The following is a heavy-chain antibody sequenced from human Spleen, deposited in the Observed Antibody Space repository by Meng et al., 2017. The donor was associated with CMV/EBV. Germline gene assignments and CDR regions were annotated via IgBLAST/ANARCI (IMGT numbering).Heavy chain of an antibody. CDR3: TRGYCSSTSCYRDYYYGMEV. D-gene: IGHD2-2*02. Sequence: GESLKISCTASGFTFGGYAMSWFRQAPGKGLEWVGFIRSRTYGGTTEYAASVKGRFTISRDDSKSIAYLQRNRMNTEDTDVYYCTRGYCSSTSCYRDYYYGMEVWGQGTTVTVSS. J-gene: IGHJ6*02. V-gene: IGHV3-49*03. CDR2: IRSRTYGGTT. CDR1: GFTFGGYA.